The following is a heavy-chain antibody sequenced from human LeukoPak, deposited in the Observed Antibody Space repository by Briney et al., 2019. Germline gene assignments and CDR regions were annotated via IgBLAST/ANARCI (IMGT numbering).Heavy chain of an antibody. V-gene: IGHV4-30-2*01. CDR2: IYHSGST. Sequence: SETLSLTCAVSGGSISSGGYSWSWIRQPPGKGLEWIGYIYHSGSTYYNPSLKSRVTISVDRSKNQFSLKLSSVTAADTAVYYCARVRVIAAAETGWFDPWGQGTLVTVSS. CDR3: ARVRVIAAAETGWFDP. J-gene: IGHJ5*02. CDR1: GGSISSGGYS. D-gene: IGHD6-13*01.